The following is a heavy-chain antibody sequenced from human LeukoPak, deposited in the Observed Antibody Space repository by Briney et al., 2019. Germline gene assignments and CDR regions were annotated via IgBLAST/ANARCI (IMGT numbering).Heavy chain of an antibody. CDR2: TYYRSKWYN. V-gene: IGHV6-1*01. Sequence: SQTLSLTCAISGDSVSSNSAAWNWTRQSPSRGLEWLGRTYYRSKWYNDYAVSVKSRITINPDTSKNQFSLQLNSVTPEDTAVYYCAREYGDYGDAFDIWGQGTMVTVSS. CDR1: GDSVSSNSAA. J-gene: IGHJ3*02. D-gene: IGHD4-17*01. CDR3: AREYGDYGDAFDI.